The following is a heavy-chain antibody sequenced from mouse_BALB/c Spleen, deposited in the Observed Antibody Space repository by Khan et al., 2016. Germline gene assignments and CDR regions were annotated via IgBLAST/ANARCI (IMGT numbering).Heavy chain of an antibody. D-gene: IGHD3-1*01. Sequence: EVQLVESGGGLVQPGGSLKLSCAASGFTFSSYTMSWVRQTPEKRLEWVAYISNGGGSTYYPDTVKGRFTISRDNAQNTLYLQMSSLKSEYKAMYYCARSGYPYAMDYWGQGTSVTVSS. V-gene: IGHV5-12-2*01. J-gene: IGHJ4*01. CDR1: GFTFSSYT. CDR2: ISNGGGST. CDR3: ARSGYPYAMDY.